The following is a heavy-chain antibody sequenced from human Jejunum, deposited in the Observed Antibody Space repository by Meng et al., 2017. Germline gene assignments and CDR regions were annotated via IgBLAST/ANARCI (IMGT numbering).Heavy chain of an antibody. J-gene: IGHJ4*02. CDR3: ARVGTYWGSIPY. CDR2: ISWHGSDT. V-gene: IGHV3-30*10. CDR1: EFTFSDYA. Sequence: LGGSGGGVFLPGVSLRLSCADFEFTFSDYAKHWVRQAPGKGLEWVAVISWHGSDTYYTDSVKGRFTISRDNSKNTLYLQMNSLKAEDTAVYYCARVGTYWGSIPYWGQGTLVTVSS. D-gene: IGHD7-27*01.